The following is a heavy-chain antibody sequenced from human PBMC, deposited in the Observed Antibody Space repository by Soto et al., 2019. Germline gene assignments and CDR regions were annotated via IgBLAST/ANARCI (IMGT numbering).Heavy chain of an antibody. CDR2: IIPILGIA. D-gene: IGHD2-21*02. V-gene: IGHV1-69*08. Sequence: QVQLVQSGAEVKKPGSSVKVSCKASGGTFSSYTISWVRQAPGQGLEWMGRIIPILGIANYEQKFQGRVTITADKSTSTAYMELSSLRSEDTAVYYCARDRGDGGENYWGLGTLVTVSS. CDR1: GGTFSSYT. CDR3: ARDRGDGGENY. J-gene: IGHJ4*01.